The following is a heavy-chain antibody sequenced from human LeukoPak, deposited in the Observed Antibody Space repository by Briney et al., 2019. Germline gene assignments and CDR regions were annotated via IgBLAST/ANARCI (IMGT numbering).Heavy chain of an antibody. Sequence: SETLSLTCTVSGGSISSYYWRWIRQPAGKGLEWIGRIYTSGSTNYNPSLKRRVNISVDTSKNQFSLKLSSVTAADTAVYYCARDRRGRRYFDWSYYYYYGMDVWGQGTTVTVSS. CDR3: ARDRRGRRYFDWSYYYYYGMDV. D-gene: IGHD3-9*01. J-gene: IGHJ6*02. V-gene: IGHV4-4*07. CDR1: GGSISSYY. CDR2: IYTSGST.